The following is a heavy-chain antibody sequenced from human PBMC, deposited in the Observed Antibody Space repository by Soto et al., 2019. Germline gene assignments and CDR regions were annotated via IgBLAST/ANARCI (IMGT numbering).Heavy chain of an antibody. Sequence: PGESLKISCAASVFTFSSYAMSWVRQAPGKGLEWVSVISGSDDSTYYADSVKGRFTISRDNSKNTLYLQMNSLRAEDTAVYYCAKRSSSSTFDYWGQGTLVTVSS. CDR2: ISGSDDST. D-gene: IGHD6-6*01. CDR1: VFTFSSYA. V-gene: IGHV3-23*01. J-gene: IGHJ4*02. CDR3: AKRSSSSTFDY.